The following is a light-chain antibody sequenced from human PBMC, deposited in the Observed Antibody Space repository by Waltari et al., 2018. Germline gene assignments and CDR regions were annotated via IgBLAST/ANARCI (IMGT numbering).Light chain of an antibody. CDR3: QQYYSTPLT. Sequence: DILMTQSPASLAVSLGERATLNFNSSQSVLYSSNNKNYLAWYQQKPGQPPKLLIYWASTRESGVPDRFSGSGSGTDFTLTISSLQAEDVAVYYCQQYYSTPLTFGPGTKVDIK. V-gene: IGKV4-1*01. J-gene: IGKJ3*01. CDR1: QSVLYSSNNKNY. CDR2: WAS.